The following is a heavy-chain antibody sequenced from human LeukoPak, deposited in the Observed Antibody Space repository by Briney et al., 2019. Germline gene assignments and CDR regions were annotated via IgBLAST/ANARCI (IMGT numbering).Heavy chain of an antibody. CDR2: IIPIFGTA. Sequence: SVKVSCKASGGTFSSYAIFWVRQAPGQGLEWMGGIIPIFGTANYAQKFQSRVTITADDSTSTAYMERSSLICEDAAVYYCARHGRCMVRVVCNDYWGQGTLVTVSS. CDR3: ARHGRCMVRVVCNDY. V-gene: IGHV1-69*01. J-gene: IGHJ4*02. CDR1: GGTFSSYA. D-gene: IGHD3-10*01.